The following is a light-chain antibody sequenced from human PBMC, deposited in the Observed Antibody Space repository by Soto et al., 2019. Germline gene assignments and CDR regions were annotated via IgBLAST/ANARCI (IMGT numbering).Light chain of an antibody. Sequence: IVLTQSPATLSLSPGERATLSCRASQSVSSYLAWYQQKPGQAPRLLIYDASNRATGIPERFSGSGSGTDFTLTISRLEPEDFAVYDCQQYGSSPLTFGGGTKVDIK. J-gene: IGKJ4*01. CDR2: DAS. CDR3: QQYGSSPLT. CDR1: QSVSSY. V-gene: IGKV3-20*01.